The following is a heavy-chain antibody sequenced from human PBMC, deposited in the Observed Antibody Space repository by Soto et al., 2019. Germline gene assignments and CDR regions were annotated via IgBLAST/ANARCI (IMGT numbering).Heavy chain of an antibody. CDR1: GFTFSSYG. V-gene: IGHV3-30*18. Sequence: PGGPLRLSCAASGFTFSSYGMHWVRQAPGRGLEWVAVISYDGSNNYYADSVKGRFTTSRDNSKNTLYLQMNSLRAEDTAVYYCAKDSYQLLLGYYGMDVWGQGTTVTVSS. D-gene: IGHD2-2*01. CDR3: AKDSYQLLLGYYGMDV. CDR2: ISYDGSNN. J-gene: IGHJ6*02.